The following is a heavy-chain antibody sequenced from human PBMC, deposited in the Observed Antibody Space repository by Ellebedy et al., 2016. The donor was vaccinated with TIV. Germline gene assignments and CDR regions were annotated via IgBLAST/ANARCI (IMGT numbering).Heavy chain of an antibody. CDR1: GSSVSSYY. CDR2: IVSSGST. J-gene: IGHJ3*02. D-gene: IGHD3-3*01. V-gene: IGHV4-59*02. CDR3: ARSNISFFGETDAFEI. Sequence: MPSETLSLTCSVSGSSVSSYYWSWIRQPPGKGLEWLGYIVSSGSTTYKPSLKSRLTMSIDTSKKQISLNLSSVTAADTGAYFCARSNISFFGETDAFEIWGQGTRVTVSS.